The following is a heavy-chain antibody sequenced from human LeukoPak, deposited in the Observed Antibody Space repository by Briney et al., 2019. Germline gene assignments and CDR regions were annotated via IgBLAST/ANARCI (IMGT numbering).Heavy chain of an antibody. J-gene: IGHJ5*02. V-gene: IGHV3-43*01. CDR1: GFTFDEYA. CDR2: IMFDGSGI. CDR3: AKGTVTELQA. D-gene: IGHD1-7*01. Sequence: GGSLRLSCAASGFTFDEYAMHWVRQTPGTSLEWVGLIMFDGSGIFYADSVKGRFAISRDNFKDSLYLQIHSLRIDDTALYYCAKGTVTELQAWGQGTLVTVSS.